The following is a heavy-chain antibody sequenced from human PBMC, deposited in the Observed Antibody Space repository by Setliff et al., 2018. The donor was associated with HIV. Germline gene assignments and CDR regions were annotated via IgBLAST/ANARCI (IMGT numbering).Heavy chain of an antibody. CDR3: ARGVGRPVPGYSYGIDY. V-gene: IGHV4-61*09. J-gene: IGHJ4*02. D-gene: IGHD5-18*01. Sequence: PSETLSLTCTVAGGSISSVSYYWSWLRQPAGEGLEWIGHIYTRGSTNYNPSLKSQSTISVDTSKNQFSLKVNSVTAADTAVYYCARGVGRPVPGYSYGIDYWGQGTPVTVS. CDR1: GGSISSVSYY. CDR2: IYTRGST.